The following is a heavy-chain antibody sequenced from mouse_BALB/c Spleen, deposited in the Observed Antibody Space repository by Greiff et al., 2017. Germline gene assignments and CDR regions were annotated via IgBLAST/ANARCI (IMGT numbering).Heavy chain of an antibody. D-gene: IGHD1-2*01. CDR3: AREEGYGFFAY. V-gene: IGHV2-2*02. J-gene: IGHJ3*01. CDR2: IWSGGST. Sequence: QVQLKESGPGLVQPSQSLSITCTVSGFSLTSYGVHWVRQSPGKGLEWLGVIWSGGSTDYNAAFISRLSISKDNSKSQVFFKMNSLQANDTAIYYCAREEGYGFFAYWGQGTLVTVSA. CDR1: GFSLTSYG.